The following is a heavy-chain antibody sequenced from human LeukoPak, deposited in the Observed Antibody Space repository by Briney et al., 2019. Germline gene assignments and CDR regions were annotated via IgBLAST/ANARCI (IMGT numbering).Heavy chain of an antibody. Sequence: GGSLRLSCAASGFTFSSYGMHWVRQAPGKGLEWVAFIRYDGSNKYYADSVKGRFTISRDNSKNTLYLQMNSLRAEDTAVYYCAKMTTDHLYFDYWGQGTLVTVSS. CDR2: IRYDGSNK. CDR1: GFTFSSYG. D-gene: IGHD1-1*01. J-gene: IGHJ4*02. CDR3: AKMTTDHLYFDY. V-gene: IGHV3-30*02.